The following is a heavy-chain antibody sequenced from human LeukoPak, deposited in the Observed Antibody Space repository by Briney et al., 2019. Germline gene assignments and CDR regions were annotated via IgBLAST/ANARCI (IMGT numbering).Heavy chain of an antibody. J-gene: IGHJ4*02. V-gene: IGHV3-23*01. CDR1: GFTFSSYG. Sequence: GGSLRLSCAASGFTFSSYGMNWVRQAPGKGLEWVSTISLSGDNTYYADSVKGRFTISRDSSKNTLSLQMNSLRVEDTAVYFCVQAKQWPPTWDYWGQGTLVTVSS. CDR2: ISLSGDNT. CDR3: VQAKQWPPTWDY. D-gene: IGHD6-19*01.